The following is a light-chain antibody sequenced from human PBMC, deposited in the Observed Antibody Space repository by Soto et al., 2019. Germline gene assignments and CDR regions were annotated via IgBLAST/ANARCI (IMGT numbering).Light chain of an antibody. J-gene: IGKJ1*01. Sequence: DIQMTQSPSSLSASVGDRVTITCRASQSISTYLNWYQQKPGKAPKLLIYAASSLQSGVPSRFSGSGSGADFTLTISILQPEDFATYYCQQSYGTLWTFGQGTKVEVK. CDR2: AAS. V-gene: IGKV1-39*01. CDR1: QSISTY. CDR3: QQSYGTLWT.